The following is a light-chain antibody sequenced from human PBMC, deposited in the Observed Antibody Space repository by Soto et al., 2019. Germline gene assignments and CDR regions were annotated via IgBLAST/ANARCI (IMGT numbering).Light chain of an antibody. Sequence: DIVMTQSPATLSVSPGERATLSCRASQSVSSNLAWYQQKPGQAPRLLIYGASTRATGIPARFSGSGSGTGFTPTINSLQSEDFVVYYCQQYNNWPRTVGQGTKVDTK. CDR3: QQYNNWPRT. J-gene: IGKJ1*01. V-gene: IGKV3-15*01. CDR1: QSVSSN. CDR2: GAS.